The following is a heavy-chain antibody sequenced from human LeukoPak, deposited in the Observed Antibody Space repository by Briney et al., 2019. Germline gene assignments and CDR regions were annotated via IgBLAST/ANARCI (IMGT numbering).Heavy chain of an antibody. V-gene: IGHV4-59*01. D-gene: IGHD3-16*01. CDR2: IYYSGST. CDR3: ARIYSGGSSQFDY. CDR1: GGSIRNNY. J-gene: IGHJ4*02. Sequence: SETLSLTCTVSGGSIRNNYWSWIRQPPGKGLEWIGYIYYSGSTSYNPSLKSRVTISVDTSKRRFSLKLTSVTAADTAVYYCARIYSGGSSQFDYWGQGTLVTVSS.